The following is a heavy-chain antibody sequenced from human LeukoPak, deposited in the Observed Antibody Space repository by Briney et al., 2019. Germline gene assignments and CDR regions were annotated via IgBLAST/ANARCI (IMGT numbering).Heavy chain of an antibody. CDR1: GFTFSSYG. D-gene: IGHD6-13*01. CDR3: AREIAAAGTGLDY. Sequence: GSLSLSCAASGFTFSSYGMHWVRQAPGKGLEWVAFIRYDGSNKYYADSVKGRFTISRDNSKNTLYLQMNSLRAEDTAVYYCAREIAAAGTGLDYWGQGTLVTVSS. J-gene: IGHJ4*02. CDR2: IRYDGSNK. V-gene: IGHV3-30*02.